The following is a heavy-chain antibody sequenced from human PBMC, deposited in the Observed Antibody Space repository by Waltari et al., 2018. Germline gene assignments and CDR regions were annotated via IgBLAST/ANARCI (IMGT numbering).Heavy chain of an antibody. D-gene: IGHD1-26*01. V-gene: IGHV3-21*01. CDR1: GFAFTIYT. Sequence: EVQLVESGGGLVRPGGSLRLSCAASGFAFTIYTMNWVRRAPGKGVGWVSCISSSIESKSQADAVKGRFTIARDKAKNSLFLQMNSLRVEDTAVYYCARALGGTFGLDVWGQGTTVSVSS. CDR3: ARALGGTFGLDV. J-gene: IGHJ6*02. CDR2: ISSSIESK.